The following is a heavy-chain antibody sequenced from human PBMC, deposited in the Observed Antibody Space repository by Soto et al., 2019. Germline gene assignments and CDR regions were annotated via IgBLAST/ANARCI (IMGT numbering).Heavy chain of an antibody. CDR2: IWYDGSNK. J-gene: IGHJ4*02. Sequence: GGSLRLSCAASGFSFSSYGMHWVRQAPGKGLEWEAVIWYDGSNKYYADSVKGRFTISRDNSMYTLYLQMNSLRAEDTAVYYCARESVAVAGTDFDYWGQGTLVTVSS. D-gene: IGHD6-19*01. CDR3: ARESVAVAGTDFDY. CDR1: GFSFSSYG. V-gene: IGHV3-33*01.